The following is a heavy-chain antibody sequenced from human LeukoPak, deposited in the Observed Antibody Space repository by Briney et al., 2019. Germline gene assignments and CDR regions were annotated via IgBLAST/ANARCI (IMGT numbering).Heavy chain of an antibody. CDR3: ARASYSYDINGWVPFDY. J-gene: IGHJ4*02. D-gene: IGHD3-22*01. CDR2: IYTSGST. CDR1: GNSISSGDNY. V-gene: IGHV4-61*02. Sequence: SETLSLTCTVSGNSISSGDNYWSWIRQPAGKGLEWIGRIYTSGSTNCNPSLKSRVTISGDTSKNQFSLRLSSVTAADTAVYYCARASYSYDINGWVPFDYWGQGTLVTVSS.